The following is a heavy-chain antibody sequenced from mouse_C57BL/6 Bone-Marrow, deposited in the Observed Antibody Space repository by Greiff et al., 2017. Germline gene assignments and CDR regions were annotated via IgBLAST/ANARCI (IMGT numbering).Heavy chain of an antibody. CDR3: TTLWYFDY. CDR2: IDPENGDT. CDR1: GYTFTSYD. J-gene: IGHJ2*01. Sequence: EVQLQQSGPELVKPGASVKLSCKASGYTFTSYDINWVKQRPGQGLEWIGWIDPENGDTEYASKFQGKATITADTSSNTAYLQLSSLTSEDTAVYYCTTLWYFDYWGQGTTLTVSS. D-gene: IGHD1-1*02. V-gene: IGHV14-4*01.